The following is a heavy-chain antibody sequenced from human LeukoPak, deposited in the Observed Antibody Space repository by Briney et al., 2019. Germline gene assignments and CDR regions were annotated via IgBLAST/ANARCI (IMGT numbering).Heavy chain of an antibody. Sequence: GGSLRLSCAASGFTFSSYGMHWVRQAPGKGLEWVAVISYDGSNKYYADSVKGRFTISRDNSKNTLYLQMNSLRAEDTAVYYCARGRGVIIPSYYYYGIDVWGQGTTVTVSS. CDR2: ISYDGSNK. J-gene: IGHJ6*02. CDR3: ARGRGVIIPSYYYYGIDV. V-gene: IGHV3-30*03. CDR1: GFTFSSYG. D-gene: IGHD3-10*01.